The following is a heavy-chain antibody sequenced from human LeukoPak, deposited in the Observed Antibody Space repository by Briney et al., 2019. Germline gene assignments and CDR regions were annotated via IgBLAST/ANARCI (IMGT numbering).Heavy chain of an antibody. V-gene: IGHV4-30-2*01. CDR2: IYHSGST. J-gene: IGHJ4*02. D-gene: IGHD4-17*01. Sequence: PSQTLSLTCAVSGGSISSGGYSWSWIRQPPGKGLEWIGYIYHSGSTYYNPSLKSRVTISVDRSKNQLSLKLSSVTAADTAVYYCARGAYGDGWYFDYWGQGTLVTVSS. CDR1: GGSISSGGYS. CDR3: ARGAYGDGWYFDY.